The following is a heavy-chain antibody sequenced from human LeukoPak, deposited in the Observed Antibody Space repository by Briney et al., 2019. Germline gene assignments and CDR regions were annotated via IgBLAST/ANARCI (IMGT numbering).Heavy chain of an antibody. Sequence: GGSLRLSCAASGFTFSSYGMHWVRQAPGKGLEWVAVIWYDGSDKYYADSVKGQSTISRDNSKNALFLQMNNLRAEDTAVYYCARSPMNRYYYDSSGYYPKYYFDNWGQGTLVTVSS. J-gene: IGHJ4*02. D-gene: IGHD3-22*01. V-gene: IGHV3-33*01. CDR2: IWYDGSDK. CDR3: ARSPMNRYYYDSSGYYPKYYFDN. CDR1: GFTFSSYG.